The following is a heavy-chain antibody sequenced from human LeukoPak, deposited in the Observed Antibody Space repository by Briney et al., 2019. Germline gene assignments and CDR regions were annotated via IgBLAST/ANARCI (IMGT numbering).Heavy chain of an antibody. CDR1: GFIFTNYW. CDR3: AKTGYSTGWYVY. J-gene: IGHJ4*02. Sequence: PGGSLRLSCAASGFIFTNYWMHWVRQAPGKGLVWVSRINSDGSDTTYADSVKGRFTISRDNAKNTVYLQMNGLRAEDTAVYYCAKTGYSTGWYVYWGQGTLVTVSS. D-gene: IGHD6-19*01. V-gene: IGHV3-74*01. CDR2: INSDGSDT.